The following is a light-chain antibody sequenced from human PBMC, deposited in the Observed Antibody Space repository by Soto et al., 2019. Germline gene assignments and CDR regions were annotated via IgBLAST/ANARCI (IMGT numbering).Light chain of an antibody. V-gene: IGLV2-8*01. CDR1: SRDVGGYNY. Sequence: QSALTQPPSASGSPGQSVTISCTGTSRDVGGYNYVSWYQQHPGKAPKLMIYEVSKRPSGVSDRFSGSKSGNTASLTVSGLQAEDEADYYFSSYAGSNNVVFGGGTTLTVL. CDR3: SSYAGSNNVV. J-gene: IGLJ2*01. CDR2: EVS.